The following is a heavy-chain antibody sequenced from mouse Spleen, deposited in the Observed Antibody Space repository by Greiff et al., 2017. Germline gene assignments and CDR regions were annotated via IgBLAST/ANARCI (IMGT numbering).Heavy chain of an antibody. D-gene: IGHD2-5*01. CDR3: ARHESNSPAWFAY. J-gene: IGHJ3*01. CDR2: INSNGGST. V-gene: IGHV5-6-2*01. CDR1: GFTFSSYA. Sequence: EVMLVESGGGLVKPGGSLKLSCAASGFTFSSYAMSWVRQTPEKRLEWVAAINSNGGSTYYPDTVKDRFTISRDNAKNTLYLQMSSLRSEDTALYYCARHESNSPAWFAYWGQGTLVTVSA.